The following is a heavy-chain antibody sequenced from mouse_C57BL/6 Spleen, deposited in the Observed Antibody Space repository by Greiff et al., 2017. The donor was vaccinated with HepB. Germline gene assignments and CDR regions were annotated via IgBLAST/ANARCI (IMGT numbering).Heavy chain of an antibody. Sequence: VQLQQPGAELVMPGASVKLSCKASGYTFTSYWMHWVKQRPGQGLEWIGEIDPSDSYTNYNQKFKGKSTLTVDKSSSTAYMQLSSLTSEDSAVYYCARGGDGKAMDYWGQGTSVTVSS. CDR3: ARGGDGKAMDY. J-gene: IGHJ4*01. V-gene: IGHV1-69*01. D-gene: IGHD3-3*01. CDR1: GYTFTSYW. CDR2: IDPSDSYT.